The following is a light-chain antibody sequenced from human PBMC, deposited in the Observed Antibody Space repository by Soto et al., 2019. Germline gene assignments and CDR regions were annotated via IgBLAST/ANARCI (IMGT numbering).Light chain of an antibody. Sequence: MTQSPCTLSASTGDRVTLTCRASQGVSTNLAWYQQKPGQAPRLLIYAASTRQSAVPARFSASGSGTDFTLTISSLQSDDVAVYYCQQCYSWPRTFGQGTKVDIK. J-gene: IGKJ1*01. V-gene: IGKV3-15*01. CDR2: AAS. CDR1: QGVSTN. CDR3: QQCYSWPRT.